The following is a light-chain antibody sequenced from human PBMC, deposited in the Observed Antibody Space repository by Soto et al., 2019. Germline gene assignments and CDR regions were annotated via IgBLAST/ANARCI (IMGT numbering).Light chain of an antibody. CDR2: GAS. V-gene: IGKV3-15*01. CDR3: HQYNNMWT. J-gene: IGKJ1*01. Sequence: EIVMTQSPATLSVSPGERVTLSCRASRSVSSRLACYRQQPGQSARLLIYGASTRDTGIPAGLSGRGSGTEFTITIRSLQCEDFGVYYCHQYNNMWTSAQGTKVDIK. CDR1: RSVSSR.